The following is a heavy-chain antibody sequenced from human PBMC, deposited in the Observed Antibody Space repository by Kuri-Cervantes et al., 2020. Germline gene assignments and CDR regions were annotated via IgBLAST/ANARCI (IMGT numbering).Heavy chain of an antibody. D-gene: IGHD4-11*01. V-gene: IGHV3-7*01. CDR2: IKEDESEK. J-gene: IGHJ4*02. CDR3: ARGGYSNLDY. Sequence: GGSLRLSCAASGFTFSNYWMTWVRQAPGKGLEWVANIKEDESEKYYVDSVKGRFTISRDNAKNSLYLQMNSLRAEDTAVYYCARGGYSNLDYWGQGTLVTVSS. CDR1: GFTFSNYW.